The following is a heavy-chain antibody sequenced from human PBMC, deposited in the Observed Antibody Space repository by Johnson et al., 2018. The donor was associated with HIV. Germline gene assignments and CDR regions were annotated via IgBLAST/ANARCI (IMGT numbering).Heavy chain of an antibody. J-gene: IGHJ3*02. V-gene: IGHV3-66*01. CDR3: AREGAWELRPGAFDI. Sequence: VQLVESGGGVVQPGRSLRLSCAASGFTVSSNYMSWVRQAPGKGLEWVSVIYSGGSIYYADSVKGRFSISRDNSKNTLYLQMNSLRVEDTAVYYCAREGAWELRPGAFDIWGQGTMVTVSS. CDR2: IYSGGSI. CDR1: GFTVSSNY. D-gene: IGHD3-10*01.